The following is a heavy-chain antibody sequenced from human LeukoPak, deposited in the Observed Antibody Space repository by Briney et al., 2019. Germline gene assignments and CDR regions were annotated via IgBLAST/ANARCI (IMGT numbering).Heavy chain of an antibody. J-gene: IGHJ6*03. V-gene: IGHV3-21*01. CDR2: ITSSSSFI. CDR3: ANYYDSGGWYYYMDV. Sequence: GGSLRLSCAASGFTFSRYSMNWVRQAPGKGLEWVSSITSSSSFIYYADSVKGRFTISRDNAKNSLFLQMNSLRAEDTAVYYCANYYDSGGWYYYMDVWGKGTTVTISS. D-gene: IGHD3-22*01. CDR1: GFTFSRYS.